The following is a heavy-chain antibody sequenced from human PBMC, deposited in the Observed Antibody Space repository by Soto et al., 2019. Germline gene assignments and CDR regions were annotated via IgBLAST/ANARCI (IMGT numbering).Heavy chain of an antibody. CDR2: ISAHNGNT. D-gene: IGHD1-1*01. CDR1: GYIFTTYG. V-gene: IGHV1-18*01. CDR3: ARGRYGDY. Sequence: QVHLVQSGAEVKKPGASVKVSCKGSGYIFTTYGITWVRQAPGQGLEWMGWISAHNGNTNYAQKRQGRVTVTRDTSTSTAYMELRNLRADDTAVYYGARGRYGDYWGQGARVTVSS. J-gene: IGHJ4*02.